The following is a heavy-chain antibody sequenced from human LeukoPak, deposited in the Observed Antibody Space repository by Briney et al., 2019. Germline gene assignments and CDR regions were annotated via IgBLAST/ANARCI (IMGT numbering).Heavy chain of an antibody. CDR3: ARVLLSGYDLNAFDI. J-gene: IGHJ3*02. D-gene: IGHD5-12*01. V-gene: IGHV3-11*01. CDR2: ISSSGSTI. Sequence: GGSLRLSCAASGFTFSDYYMSWIRQAPGKGLEWVSYISSSGSTIYYADSVKGRFTISRDNAKNSLYLQMNSLRAEDTAVYYCARVLLSGYDLNAFDIWGQGTMVTVSS. CDR1: GFTFSDYY.